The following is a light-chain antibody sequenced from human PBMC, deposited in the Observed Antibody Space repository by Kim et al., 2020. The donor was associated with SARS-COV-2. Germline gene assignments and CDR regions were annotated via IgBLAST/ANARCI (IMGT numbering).Light chain of an antibody. Sequence: ENVLTQSPGTLSLSPGERATLSCRASQSVSSSYLAWYQQKSGQAPRLLIYGASSRATGIPDRFSGSGSGTDFTLTISRLESEDFAVYYCQQYGGLPLTFGGGTKVDIK. CDR3: QQYGGLPLT. CDR2: GAS. V-gene: IGKV3-20*01. CDR1: QSVSSSY. J-gene: IGKJ4*01.